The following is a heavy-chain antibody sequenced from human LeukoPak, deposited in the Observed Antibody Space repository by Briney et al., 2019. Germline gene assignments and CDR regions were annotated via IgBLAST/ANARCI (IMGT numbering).Heavy chain of an antibody. J-gene: IGHJ4*02. CDR2: ISAYNGNT. CDR3: ARDGVDFWSGYYAAGSTYYFDY. V-gene: IGHV1-18*01. D-gene: IGHD3-3*01. Sequence: ASVKVSCKASGYTFTSDGISWVRQAPGQGLEWMGWISAYNGNTNYAQKLQGRVTMTTDTSTSTAYMELRSLRSDDTAVYYCARDGVDFWSGYYAAGSTYYFDYWGQGTLVTVSS. CDR1: GYTFTSDG.